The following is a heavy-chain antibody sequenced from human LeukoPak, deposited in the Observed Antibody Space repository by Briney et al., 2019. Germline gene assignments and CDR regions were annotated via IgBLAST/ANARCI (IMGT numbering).Heavy chain of an antibody. CDR1: GGSFSGYY. Sequence: PSETLSLTCAVYGGSFSGYYWSWIRQPPGKGLEWIGEINHSGSTYYNPSLKSRVTISVDTSKNQFSLKLSSVTAADTAVYYCARGRRYYDSSGYYANFDYWGQGTLVTVSS. CDR2: INHSGST. J-gene: IGHJ4*02. V-gene: IGHV4-34*01. CDR3: ARGRRYYDSSGYYANFDY. D-gene: IGHD3-22*01.